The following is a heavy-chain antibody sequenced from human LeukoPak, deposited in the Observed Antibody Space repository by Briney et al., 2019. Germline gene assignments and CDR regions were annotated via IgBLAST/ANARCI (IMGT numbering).Heavy chain of an antibody. D-gene: IGHD3-10*01. Sequence: PSETLSLTCTVSGGSISSYYWSWIRQPPGKGLEWIGYIYYSGSTNYNPSLKSRVTISVDTSKNQFSLTLSSVTAADTAVYYCASNYYGSGSLDYWGQGNLVTVSS. V-gene: IGHV4-59*08. J-gene: IGHJ4*02. CDR1: GGSISSYY. CDR2: IYYSGST. CDR3: ASNYYGSGSLDY.